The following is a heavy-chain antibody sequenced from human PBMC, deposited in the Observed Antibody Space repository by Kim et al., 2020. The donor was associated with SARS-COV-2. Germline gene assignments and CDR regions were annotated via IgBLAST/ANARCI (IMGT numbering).Heavy chain of an antibody. D-gene: IGHD6-19*01. Sequence: SETLSLTCNVSGGSISTYYWSWIRQPAGKGLEWIGRIYSSGSTNYNPSLKSRVTMSVDTSRNQFSLKLSSVTAADTAVYYCTRSTGYSNGWYEYWGQGTPVSVS. J-gene: IGHJ4*02. CDR1: GGSISTYY. CDR3: TRSTGYSNGWYEY. CDR2: IYSSGST. V-gene: IGHV4-4*07.